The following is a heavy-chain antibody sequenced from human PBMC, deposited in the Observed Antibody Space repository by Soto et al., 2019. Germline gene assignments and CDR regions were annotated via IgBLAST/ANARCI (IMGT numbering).Heavy chain of an antibody. D-gene: IGHD3-22*01. CDR3: ARVRWPSSGCWFDC. CDR2: ISSSSSYT. V-gene: IGHV3-11*06. J-gene: IGHJ4*02. CDR1: GFTFSDYY. Sequence: NPGGSLRLSCAASGFTFSDYYMSWIRQAPGKGLEWVSYISSSSSYTNYADSVKGRFTISRDNAKNSLYLQMNSLRAEDTAVYYCARVRWPSSGCWFDCWGQGTLVTVSS.